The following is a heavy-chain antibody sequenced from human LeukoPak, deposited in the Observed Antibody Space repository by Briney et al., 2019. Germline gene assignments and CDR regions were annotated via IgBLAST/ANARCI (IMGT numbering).Heavy chain of an antibody. CDR1: GGSISSSSYY. J-gene: IGHJ6*03. V-gene: IGHV4-39*01. CDR2: IYYSGST. Sequence: PSETLSLTCTVSGGSISSSSYYWGWIRQPPGKGLEWIGSIYYSGSTYYNPSLKSRVTISVDTSKNQFSLKLSSVTAADTAVYNCARLYYYYMDVWGKGTTVTVSS. CDR3: ARLYYYYMDV.